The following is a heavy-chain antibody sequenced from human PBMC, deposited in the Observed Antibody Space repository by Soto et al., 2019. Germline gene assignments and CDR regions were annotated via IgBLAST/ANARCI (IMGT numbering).Heavy chain of an antibody. J-gene: IGHJ4*02. CDR3: AREGDSSGYYFDY. Sequence: QVQLQESGPGLVKPSETLSLTCTVSGGSISSYYWSWIRQPPGKGLEWIGYIYYSGSTNYNPSLKSRVTISVDTSKNQFSRKLSSVTAADTAVYYCAREGDSSGYYFDYWGQGTLVTVSS. D-gene: IGHD3-22*01. V-gene: IGHV4-59*01. CDR1: GGSISSYY. CDR2: IYYSGST.